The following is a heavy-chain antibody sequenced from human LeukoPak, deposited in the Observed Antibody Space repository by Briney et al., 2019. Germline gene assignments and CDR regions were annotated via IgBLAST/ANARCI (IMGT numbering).Heavy chain of an antibody. J-gene: IGHJ6*02. V-gene: IGHV1-18*01. CDR1: GYTFTNYG. Sequence: ASVKVSCKASGYTFTNYGITWVRQAPGQGLEWMGWISPYNGNTNYAQKLQGRVTMTTDTSTSTAYMELRSLRSDDTAVYYCARALVVPAAGYYYYYGMDVWGQGTTVTVSS. D-gene: IGHD2-2*01. CDR3: ARALVVPAAGYYYYYGMDV. CDR2: ISPYNGNT.